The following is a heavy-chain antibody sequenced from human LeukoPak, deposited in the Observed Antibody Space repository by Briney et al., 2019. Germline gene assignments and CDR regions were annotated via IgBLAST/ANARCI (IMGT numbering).Heavy chain of an antibody. CDR2: ISAYNGNT. J-gene: IGHJ6*03. V-gene: IGHV1-18*01. D-gene: IGHD3-16*01. CDR3: ERWGSTVYYYYMDV. CDR1: GYTFTSYG. Sequence: GASVKVSCKASGYTFTSYGISWVRQAPGQGLEWMGWISAYNGNTNYAQKLQGRVTMTTDTSTSTAYIELRSLRSDDTAVYYCERWGSTVYYYYMDVWGKGTTVTVSS.